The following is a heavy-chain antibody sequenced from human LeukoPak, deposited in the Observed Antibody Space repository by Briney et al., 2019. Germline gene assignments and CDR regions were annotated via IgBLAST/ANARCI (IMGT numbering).Heavy chain of an antibody. CDR1: GYSISSGYY. D-gene: IGHD2-2*01. Sequence: PSETLSLTCTVSGYSISSGYYWGWIRQPPGKGLEWIGSIYHSGSTYYNPSLKSRVTISVDTSKNQFSLKLSSVTAADTAVYYCARHVGYCSSTSCYYYYYMDVWGKGTTVTISS. CDR2: IYHSGST. V-gene: IGHV4-38-2*02. CDR3: ARHVGYCSSTSCYYYYYMDV. J-gene: IGHJ6*03.